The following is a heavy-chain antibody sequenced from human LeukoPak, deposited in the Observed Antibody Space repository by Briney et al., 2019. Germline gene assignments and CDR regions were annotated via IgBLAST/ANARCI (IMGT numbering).Heavy chain of an antibody. V-gene: IGHV4-38-2*02. CDR2: IYHSGST. D-gene: IGHD1-14*01. Sequence: SETLSLTCTVSGYSISSGYYWGWIRQPPGKGLEWIGSIYHSGSTYYNPSLKSRVTISVDTSKNQFSLKLSSVTAADTAVYYCARVLEPYNWFDPWGQGTLVTVSS. CDR1: GYSISSGYY. J-gene: IGHJ5*02. CDR3: ARVLEPYNWFDP.